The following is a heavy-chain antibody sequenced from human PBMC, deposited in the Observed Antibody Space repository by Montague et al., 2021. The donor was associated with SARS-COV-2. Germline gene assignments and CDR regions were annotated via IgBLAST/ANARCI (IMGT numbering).Heavy chain of an antibody. Sequence: SETLSLTCAVYGGSFSGYYWSWIRQPPGKGLEWIGEINHSGSTNYNPSLKSRVTISADTSKNQFSLKLSSVTAADTAVYHCARVRYYGSGTSVGMDVWGQGTTVTVSS. CDR1: GGSFSGYY. CDR2: INHSGST. CDR3: ARVRYYGSGTSVGMDV. J-gene: IGHJ6*02. D-gene: IGHD3-10*01. V-gene: IGHV4-34*01.